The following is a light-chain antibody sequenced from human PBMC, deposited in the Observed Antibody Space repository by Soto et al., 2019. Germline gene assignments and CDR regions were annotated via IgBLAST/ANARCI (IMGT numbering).Light chain of an antibody. V-gene: IGKV3-11*01. CDR2: DAS. CDR3: QQRTDWPPAVT. Sequence: EIVLTQSPATLSLSPGERATLSCRASQSVSSCLAWYQHKPGQAPRLLIYDASNRATGIPARFSGSGSGTDFTLTISSLEPEDFAVYYCQQRTDWPPAVTFGQGTRLEIK. CDR1: QSVSSC. J-gene: IGKJ5*01.